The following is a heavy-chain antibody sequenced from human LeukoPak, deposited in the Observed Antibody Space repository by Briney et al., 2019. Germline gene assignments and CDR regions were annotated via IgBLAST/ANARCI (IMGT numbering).Heavy chain of an antibody. CDR3: AREDRYSYHF. CDR2: INPNSGGT. Sequence: GASVKVSCKASGFTFTDYYMHWVRQAPGQGLEWMGWINPNSGGTNYAQKFQGRVSMTRDTSIRTAYIELSSLRSDDTAVYYCAREDRYSYHFWGQGTLVTVSS. CDR1: GFTFTDYY. J-gene: IGHJ4*02. V-gene: IGHV1-2*02. D-gene: IGHD5-18*01.